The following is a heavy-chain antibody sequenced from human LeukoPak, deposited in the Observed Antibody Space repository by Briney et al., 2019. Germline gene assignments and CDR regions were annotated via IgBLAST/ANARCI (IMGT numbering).Heavy chain of an antibody. D-gene: IGHD6-25*01. CDR1: GFTFSSYS. V-gene: IGHV3-21*04. CDR2: ISSSISYI. J-gene: IGHJ6*02. Sequence: PGGSLRLSCAASGFTFSSYSMNWVRQAPGKGLEWVSSISSSISYIYYADSVKGRFTISRDNAKNSLYLQMNSLRADDTAVYYCAKGRLSDPEGYYYYYGMDVWGQGTTVTVSS. CDR3: AKGRLSDPEGYYYYYGMDV.